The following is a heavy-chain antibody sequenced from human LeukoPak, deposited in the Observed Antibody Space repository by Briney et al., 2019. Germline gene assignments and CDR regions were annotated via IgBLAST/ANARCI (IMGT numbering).Heavy chain of an antibody. CDR2: IIPIFGTA. CDR3: ARGYRAVAGTPLIGLDY. Sequence: SVKVSCKASGGTFSSYAISWVRQAPGQGLEWMGRIIPIFGTANYAQKFQGRGTITTDESTSTAYMELSSLRSEDTAVYYCARGYRAVAGTPLIGLDYWGQGTLVTVSS. V-gene: IGHV1-69*05. D-gene: IGHD6-19*01. CDR1: GGTFSSYA. J-gene: IGHJ4*02.